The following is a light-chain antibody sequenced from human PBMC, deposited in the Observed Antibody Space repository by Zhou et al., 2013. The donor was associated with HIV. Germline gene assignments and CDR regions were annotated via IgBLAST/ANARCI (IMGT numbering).Light chain of an antibody. V-gene: IGLV1-51*02. CDR2: EDE. J-gene: IGLJ2*01. CDR3: GTWDSSLSAVV. CDR1: SANVARYY. Sequence: QSVLTQSPSVSAAPGQRVAISCSGSSANVARYYVSWYRQHPGTAPKLIIYEDEKRPSGIPDRISGSKSGVSATLVIRGLQPGDEADYYCGTWDSSLSAVVFGGGTKLTVL.